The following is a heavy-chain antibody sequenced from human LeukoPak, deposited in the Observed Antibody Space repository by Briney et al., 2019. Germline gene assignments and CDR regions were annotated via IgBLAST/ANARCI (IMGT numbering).Heavy chain of an antibody. D-gene: IGHD2-15*01. CDR3: TRDRGTYNWFDP. Sequence: GGSLKLSCAASRFSFSGSTVHWVRQSSGKGLEWVGHIDKKDNLYATAYAESVKGRFTISRDDSKDTAFLHMDSLKTEDTALYYCTRDRGTYNWFDPWGQGTLVTVSS. J-gene: IGHJ5*02. V-gene: IGHV3-73*01. CDR2: IDKKDNLYAT. CDR1: RFSFSGST.